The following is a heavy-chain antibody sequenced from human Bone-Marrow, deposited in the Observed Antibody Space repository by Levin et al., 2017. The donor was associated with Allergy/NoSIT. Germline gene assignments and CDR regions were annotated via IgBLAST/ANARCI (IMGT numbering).Heavy chain of an antibody. CDR2: IRSKANSYAT. CDR1: GFTFSGSA. D-gene: IGHD3-22*01. V-gene: IGHV3-73*01. Sequence: GESLKISCAASGFTFSGSAMHWVRQASGKGLEWVGRIRSKANSYATAYAASVKGRFTISRDDSKNTAYLQMNSLKTEDTAVYYCTRQLGTYYYDSSGYYYSPDAFDIWGQGTMVTVSS. CDR3: TRQLGTYYYDSSGYYYSPDAFDI. J-gene: IGHJ3*02.